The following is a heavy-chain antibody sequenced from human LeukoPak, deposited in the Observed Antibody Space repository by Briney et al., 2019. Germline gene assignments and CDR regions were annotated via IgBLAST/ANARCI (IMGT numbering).Heavy chain of an antibody. J-gene: IGHJ4*02. CDR2: IFHNGGT. CDR3: ARESLPFLDY. D-gene: IGHD3-16*01. Sequence: SETLSLTCTVSNYSISSDYYWAWVRQPPGKGLEWIGSIFHNGGTYYNASLKSRVTISIDTSKNQFSLKLSSATAADTAVYYCARESLPFLDYWGQGTLVTVSS. V-gene: IGHV4-38-2*02. CDR1: NYSISSDYY.